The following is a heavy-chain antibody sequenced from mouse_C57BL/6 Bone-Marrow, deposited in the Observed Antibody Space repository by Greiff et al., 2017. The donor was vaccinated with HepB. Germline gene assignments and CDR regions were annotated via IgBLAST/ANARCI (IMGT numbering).Heavy chain of an antibody. CDR3: ARWAVVRYWYFDV. V-gene: IGHV1-53*01. D-gene: IGHD1-1*01. CDR2: INPSNGGT. Sequence: VKLQQPGTELVKPGASVKLSCKASGYTFTSYWMHWVKQRPGQGLEWIGNINPSNGGTNYNEKFKSKATLTVDKSSSTAYMQLSSLTSEDSAVSYCARWAVVRYWYFDVWGTGTTVTVSS. CDR1: GYTFTSYW. J-gene: IGHJ1*03.